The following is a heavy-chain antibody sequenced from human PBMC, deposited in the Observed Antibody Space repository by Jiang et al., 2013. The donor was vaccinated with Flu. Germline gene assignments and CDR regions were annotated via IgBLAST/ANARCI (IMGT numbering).Heavy chain of an antibody. CDR3: ARDCSITSCYIFYYYYGMDV. CDR1: GFTFSDYY. CDR2: ISSSSGYT. D-gene: IGHD2-2*02. J-gene: IGHJ6*02. V-gene: IGHV3-11*06. Sequence: VQLLESGGGLVKPGGSLRLSCAASGFTFSDYYMSWIRQAPGKGLEWLSYISSSSGYTNYADSVKGRFTISRDNAKNSPYLQMNSLRAEDTAVYYCARDCSITSCYIFYYYYGMDVWGQGTTVTVSS.